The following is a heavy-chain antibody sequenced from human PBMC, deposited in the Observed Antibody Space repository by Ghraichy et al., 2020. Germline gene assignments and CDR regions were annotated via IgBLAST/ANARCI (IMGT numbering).Heavy chain of an antibody. CDR3: ARGVVVAVTGWFDP. CDR1: GFTFSSYA. CDR2: ISYDGSNK. V-gene: IGHV3-30-3*01. D-gene: IGHD2-15*01. J-gene: IGHJ5*02. Sequence: GSLRLSCAASGFTFSSYAMHWVRQAPGKGLEWVAVISYDGSNKYYADSVKGRFTISRDNSKNTLYLQMNSLRAEDTAVYYCARGVVVAVTGWFDPWGQGTLVTVSS.